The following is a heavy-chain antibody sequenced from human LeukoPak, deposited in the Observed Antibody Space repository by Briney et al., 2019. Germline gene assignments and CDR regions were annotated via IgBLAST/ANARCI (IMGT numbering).Heavy chain of an antibody. CDR1: GFTFSSYW. Sequence: GGSLRLSSTASGFTFSSYWMSWVRQAPGKGLEWVATIKQDGSQKEYVESVQGRFTISRDNAKNSLYLHMNRLRAEDTAVYYCARDPTVTNFHDAFDIWGQRKLLTVSS. D-gene: IGHD4-17*01. CDR3: ARDPTVTNFHDAFDI. J-gene: IGHJ3*02. CDR2: IKQDGSQK. V-gene: IGHV3-7*05.